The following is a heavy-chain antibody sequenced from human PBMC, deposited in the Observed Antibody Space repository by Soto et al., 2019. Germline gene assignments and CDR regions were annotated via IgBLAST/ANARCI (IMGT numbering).Heavy chain of an antibody. V-gene: IGHV4-39*01. CDR1: GGSIRSSSYY. D-gene: IGHD5-18*01. J-gene: IGHJ6*02. Sequence: SETLCLTCTVAGGSIRSSSYYWGWIRQPPGKGLEWIGIIYHTGYTYYNPSLKSRVTISVDTSKNQFSLKLSSVTAADTAVYYCARHSGYSLQDYYGMDVWGQGTTVTVSS. CDR2: IYHTGYT. CDR3: ARHSGYSLQDYYGMDV.